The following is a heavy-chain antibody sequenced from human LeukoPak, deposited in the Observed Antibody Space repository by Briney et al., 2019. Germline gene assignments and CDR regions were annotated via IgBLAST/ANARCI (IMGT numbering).Heavy chain of an antibody. CDR2: ISGSGSGGST. CDR3: ARERGGSNDY. V-gene: IGHV3-23*01. J-gene: IGHJ4*02. D-gene: IGHD3-16*01. CDR1: GFTFSSSA. Sequence: GGSLRLSRAASGFTFSSSAMSWVRQAPGKGLEWVSSISGSGSGGSTYYADSVKGRFTISRDNSKNTLYLQMNSLRAEDTAVYYCARERGGSNDYWGQGTLVTVSS.